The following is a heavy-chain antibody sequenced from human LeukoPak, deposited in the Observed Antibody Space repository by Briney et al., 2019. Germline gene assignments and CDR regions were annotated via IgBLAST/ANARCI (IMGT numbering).Heavy chain of an antibody. D-gene: IGHD3-22*01. CDR1: GGTFSSYA. CDR3: ARGSGGYYYDSSGYSGYMDV. V-gene: IGHV1-69*13. Sequence: SVKVSCKASGGTFSSYAISWVRQAPGQGLEWMGGIIPIFGTANYAQKFQGRVTITADESTSTAYMELSSLRSEDTAVYYCARGSGGYYYDSSGYSGYMDVWGKGTTVTISS. J-gene: IGHJ6*03. CDR2: IIPIFGTA.